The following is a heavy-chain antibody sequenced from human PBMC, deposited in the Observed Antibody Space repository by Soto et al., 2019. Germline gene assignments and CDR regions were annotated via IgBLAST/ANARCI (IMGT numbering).Heavy chain of an antibody. D-gene: IGHD3-22*01. Sequence: EVQLVESGGDLVKPGGSLRLSCAASGFTFSSYSMNWVRQAPGKGLEWVSSISSSSSYIYYADSVKGRFTISRDNAKNSLYLQMNSLRAEDTAVYYCARGDDSSGYYYEGLGYWGQGTLVTVSS. CDR1: GFTFSSYS. CDR3: ARGDDSSGYYYEGLGY. CDR2: ISSSSSYI. V-gene: IGHV3-21*01. J-gene: IGHJ4*02.